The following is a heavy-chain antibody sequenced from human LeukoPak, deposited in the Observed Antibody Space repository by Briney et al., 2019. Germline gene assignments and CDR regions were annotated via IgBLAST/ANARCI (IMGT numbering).Heavy chain of an antibody. J-gene: IGHJ4*02. D-gene: IGHD3-22*01. CDR1: GGSISSYY. Sequence: SETLSLTCTVSGGSISSYYWSWIRQPAGKGLEWIGRIYTSGSTNYNPSLKSRVTMSVDTSKNQFSLKLSSVTAADTAVYYCARGRRYYDSSGYYIDYWGQGTLVTVSS. CDR2: IYTSGST. V-gene: IGHV4-4*07. CDR3: ARGRRYYDSSGYYIDY.